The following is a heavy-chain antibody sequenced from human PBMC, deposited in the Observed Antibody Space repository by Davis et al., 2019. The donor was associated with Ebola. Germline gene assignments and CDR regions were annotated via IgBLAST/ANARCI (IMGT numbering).Heavy chain of an antibody. CDR1: GFTVSSNY. D-gene: IGHD2-15*01. CDR2: IKQDGSEK. J-gene: IGHJ4*02. CDR3: ARASRYCSGGSCYSGNY. Sequence: GGSLRLSCAASGFTVSSNYMSWVRQAPGKGLEWVANIKQDGSEKYYVDSVKGRFTISRDNAKNSLYLQMNSLRAEDTAVYYCARASRYCSGGSCYSGNYWGQGTLVTVSS. V-gene: IGHV3-7*01.